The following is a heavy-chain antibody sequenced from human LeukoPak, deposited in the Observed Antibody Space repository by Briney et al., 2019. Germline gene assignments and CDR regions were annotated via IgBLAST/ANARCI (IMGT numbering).Heavy chain of an antibody. CDR3: ARGDARLWFGELPPEYFQH. CDR2: IIPILGIA. V-gene: IGHV1-69*04. Sequence: ASVKVSCKASGGTFSSYAISWVRQAPGQGLEWMGRIIPILGIANYAQKFQGRVTITADKSTSTAYMELSSLRSEDTAVYYCARGDARLWFGELPPEYFQHWGQGTLVTVSS. D-gene: IGHD3-10*01. CDR1: GGTFSSYA. J-gene: IGHJ1*01.